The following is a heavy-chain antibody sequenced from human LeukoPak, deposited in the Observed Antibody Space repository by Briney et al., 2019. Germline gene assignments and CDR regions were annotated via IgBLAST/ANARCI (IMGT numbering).Heavy chain of an antibody. V-gene: IGHV4-34*01. CDR2: INHRGST. CDR3: ASPYYYGSGSYYR. Sequence: PSETLSLTCAVYGGSFSGYYWSWIRQPPGKGLEWIGEINHRGSTNYNPSLKSRVTISVDTSKNQFSLKLSSVTAADTAVYYCASPYYYGSGSYYRWGQGTLVTVSS. CDR1: GGSFSGYY. D-gene: IGHD3-10*01. J-gene: IGHJ4*02.